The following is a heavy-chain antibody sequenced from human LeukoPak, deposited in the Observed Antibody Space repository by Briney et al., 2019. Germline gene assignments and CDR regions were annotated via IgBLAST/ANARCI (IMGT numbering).Heavy chain of an antibody. CDR3: ARDSGASLFDY. CDR2: IWHDGSNE. J-gene: IGHJ4*02. V-gene: IGHV3-33*01. D-gene: IGHD3-10*01. Sequence: GRSLRLSCAASGFTFSSSGMHWVRQAPGKGLEWVAVIWHDGSNENYADSVKGRFTISRDNSKNTLFLQMNSLRVEDTAMYYCARDSGASLFDYWGQGTLVTVSS. CDR1: GFTFSSSG.